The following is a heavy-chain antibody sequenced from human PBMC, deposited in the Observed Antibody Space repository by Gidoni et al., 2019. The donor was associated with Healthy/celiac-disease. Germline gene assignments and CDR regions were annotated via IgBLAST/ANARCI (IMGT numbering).Heavy chain of an antibody. CDR2: IYYSGST. CDR1: GGSSSSYA. D-gene: IGHD3-10*01. CDR3: ARGDQGFLYYYMDV. Sequence: QVQLQESGPGLVKPSETLSRTCTVAGGSSSSYAWSWIRPPPGQGLEWSGYIYYSGSTNYHPSLKSRVTISVDTSKNQFSLKLSSVTAADTAVYYCARGDQGFLYYYMDVWGKGTTVTVSS. V-gene: IGHV4-59*01. J-gene: IGHJ6*03.